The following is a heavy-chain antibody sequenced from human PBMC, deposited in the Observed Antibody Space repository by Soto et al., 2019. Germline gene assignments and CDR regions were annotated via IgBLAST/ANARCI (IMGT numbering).Heavy chain of an antibody. V-gene: IGHV3-9*01. J-gene: IGHJ6*02. CDR1: GFSFDDYA. D-gene: IGHD3-10*01. CDR2: ISWNSVSI. CDR3: AKDMENGYNPYYFYGMDV. Sequence: GGSLRLSCEASGFSFDDYAMHWVRQAPGKCLEWVSSISWNSVSIGYADSVKGRFTISRDNAKNSLYLQMNSLRSEDTALYYCAKDMENGYNPYYFYGMDVWGQGXTVTV.